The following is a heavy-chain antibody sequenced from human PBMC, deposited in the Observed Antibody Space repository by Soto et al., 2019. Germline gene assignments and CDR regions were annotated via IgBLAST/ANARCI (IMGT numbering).Heavy chain of an antibody. J-gene: IGHJ4*02. CDR2: MYHSGST. CDR3: ARVPDY. V-gene: IGHV4-34*01. D-gene: IGHD2-2*01. Sequence: SETLSLTCAVYGGSFSDYYWTWIRQPPGKGLEWIGYMYHSGSTYYNPSLKSRVTISIDRSKNQFSLKLSSVTAADTAVYYCARVPDYWGQGILVTVSS. CDR1: GGSFSDYY.